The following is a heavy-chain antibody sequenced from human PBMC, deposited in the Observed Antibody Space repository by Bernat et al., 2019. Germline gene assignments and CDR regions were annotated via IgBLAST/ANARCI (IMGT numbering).Heavy chain of an antibody. CDR2: INPSGGST. D-gene: IGHD6-6*01. J-gene: IGHJ3*02. CDR3: ARPIAPHRADAFDI. CDR1: GYTFTGYY. V-gene: IGHV1-46*01. Sequence: QVQLLQSGAEVKKPGASVKVSCKASGYTFTGYYILWARQAPGQGLEWMGIINPSGGSTNYAQNFQGRVTMTSDTSTSTVYMEMSNLRSEDTAVYYCARPIAPHRADAFDIWGPGTMVTVS.